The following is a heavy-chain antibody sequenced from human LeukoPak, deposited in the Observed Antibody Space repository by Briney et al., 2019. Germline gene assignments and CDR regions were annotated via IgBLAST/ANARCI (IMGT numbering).Heavy chain of an antibody. CDR1: GFNFKSYA. CDR2: ILHDGSKT. V-gene: IGHV3-30*18. Sequence: GRSLRLSCRASGFNFKSYAMHWVRQAPGKGLEWLAFILHDGSKTYHADSINGRFTISRDNSNNILFLQMSSLTTEDTGVYYCAKDRYGSGNNWLDPWGQGTLVTVSS. CDR3: AKDRYGSGNNWLDP. J-gene: IGHJ5*02. D-gene: IGHD3-10*01.